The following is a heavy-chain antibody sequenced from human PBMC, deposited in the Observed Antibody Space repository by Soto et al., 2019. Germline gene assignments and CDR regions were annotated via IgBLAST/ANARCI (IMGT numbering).Heavy chain of an antibody. J-gene: IGHJ4*02. D-gene: IGHD5-12*01. Sequence: QVQLVQSGAEVKKPGSSVKVSCKTSGGTFSNDIITWVRQAPGQGLEWMGRIIPLLDIANYAQKFQGRVTTTADKTTSKAYMELNSLRSEDTAVYYCARDSPIGSTFSGYDAIDYWGQGTLVTVSS. CDR3: ARDSPIGSTFSGYDAIDY. CDR1: GGTFSNDI. V-gene: IGHV1-69*08. CDR2: IIPLLDIA.